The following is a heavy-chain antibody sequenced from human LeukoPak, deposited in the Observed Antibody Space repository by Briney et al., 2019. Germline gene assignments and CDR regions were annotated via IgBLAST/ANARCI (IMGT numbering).Heavy chain of an antibody. CDR2: MNPKSGNT. V-gene: IGHV1-8*01. CDR3: AASVYFGASPPTVGMDV. CDR1: GYTFTKND. Sequence: ASVKVSCKASGYTFTKNDINWVRQATGQGPEWMGWMNPKSGNTGYAQKFQGRVTMTRNTSITTAYMELSRLRSDDTAVYYCAASVYFGASPPTVGMDVWGQGTTVTVSS. D-gene: IGHD3-10*01. J-gene: IGHJ6*02.